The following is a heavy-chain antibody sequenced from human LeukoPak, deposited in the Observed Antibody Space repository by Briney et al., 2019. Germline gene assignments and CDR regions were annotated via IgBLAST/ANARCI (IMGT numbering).Heavy chain of an antibody. Sequence: PGGSLRLSCAASGFTFSSYAMSWVRQAPGKGLEWVSAISGSGGSTYYADSVKGRFTISRDNSKNTLYLQMNSLRAEDTAVYYCAKDEQRYSSSWYCAFDIWGQGTMVTVSS. J-gene: IGHJ3*02. CDR2: ISGSGGST. CDR1: GFTFSSYA. CDR3: AKDEQRYSSSWYCAFDI. D-gene: IGHD6-13*01. V-gene: IGHV3-23*01.